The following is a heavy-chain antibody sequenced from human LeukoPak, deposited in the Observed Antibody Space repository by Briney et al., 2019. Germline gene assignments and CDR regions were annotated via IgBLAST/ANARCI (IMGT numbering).Heavy chain of an antibody. CDR3: AKEYDSSGYLPLYGMDV. CDR1: GFTFSSYA. CDR2: ISGSGGSA. V-gene: IGHV3-23*01. D-gene: IGHD3-22*01. Sequence: PGGSLRLSCAASGFTFSSYAMSWVRQAPGKGLEWVPAISGSGGSAYYADSVKGRFTISRDNSKNTLYLQMNSLRAEDTAVYYCAKEYDSSGYLPLYGMDVWGQGTTVTVSS. J-gene: IGHJ6*02.